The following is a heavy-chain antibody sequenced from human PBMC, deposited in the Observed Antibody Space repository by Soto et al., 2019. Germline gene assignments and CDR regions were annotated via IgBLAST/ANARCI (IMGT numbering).Heavy chain of an antibody. CDR3: ARAPKVSGSSQTRPDF. Sequence: QVQLHQWGAGLLKPSETLSLACSIYSGSFSGYYWSWIRQPPGKGLEWIGEISQSGHTNYSPSLKSRVSISIDTSKKQFSQNLASVSAADTAVYYCARAPKVSGSSQTRPDFWGQGTLVTVSS. D-gene: IGHD6-6*01. J-gene: IGHJ4*02. CDR2: ISQSGHT. V-gene: IGHV4-34*01. CDR1: SGSFSGYY.